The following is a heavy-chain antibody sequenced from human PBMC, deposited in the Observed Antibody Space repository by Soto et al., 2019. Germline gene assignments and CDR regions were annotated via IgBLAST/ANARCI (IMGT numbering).Heavy chain of an antibody. CDR1: GDSISSNNW. J-gene: IGHJ5*02. Sequence: QVQLQESGPGLVKPSGTLSLTCGVSGDSISSNNWWSWVRQAPGKGLEWIGDIYHSGSTNYNPSLKSRVIITVDKSTNQFSLKLNSVTAADTAVYYCAGGWELLTAGLPTFDPWGQGTLVTVSS. V-gene: IGHV4-4*02. D-gene: IGHD1-26*01. CDR2: IYHSGST. CDR3: AGGWELLTAGLPTFDP.